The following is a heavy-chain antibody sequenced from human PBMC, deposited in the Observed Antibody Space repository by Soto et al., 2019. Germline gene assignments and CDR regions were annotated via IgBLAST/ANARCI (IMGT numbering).Heavy chain of an antibody. CDR3: ARDRARGSSSWLYYYYYGMDV. V-gene: IGHV3-23*01. CDR1: GFTFSSYA. D-gene: IGHD6-13*01. Sequence: GGSLRLSCAASGFTFSSYAMSWVRQAPGKGLEWVSAISGSGGSTYCADSVKGRFTISRDNSKNTLYLQMNSLRAEDTAVYYCARDRARGSSSWLYYYYYGMDVWGQGTTVTVSS. J-gene: IGHJ6*02. CDR2: ISGSGGST.